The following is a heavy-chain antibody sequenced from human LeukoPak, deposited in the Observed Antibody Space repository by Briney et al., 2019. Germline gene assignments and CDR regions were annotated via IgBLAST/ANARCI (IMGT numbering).Heavy chain of an antibody. CDR2: ISGSGGST. CDR3: AKEASGGLQLDYYFDY. CDR1: GFTFSSYA. D-gene: IGHD5-24*01. J-gene: IGHJ4*02. Sequence: PGGSLSLSCAASGFTFSSYAMTWVRQAPGKGLEWVSTISGSGGSTYYADPAKGGFTISRDNSKSTLYLQMSSLRAGDTAVYYCAKEASGGLQLDYYFDYWGQGTLVTVSS. V-gene: IGHV3-23*01.